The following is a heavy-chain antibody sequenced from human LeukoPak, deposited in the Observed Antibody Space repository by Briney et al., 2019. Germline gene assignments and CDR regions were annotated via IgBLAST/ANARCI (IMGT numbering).Heavy chain of an antibody. CDR2: IYYSGST. CDR1: GGSISSGGYY. J-gene: IGHJ4*02. Sequence: SQTLSLTCTVSGGSISSGGYYWSWIRQHPGKGLEWIGYIYYSGSTYYNPSLKSQVTISVDTSKNQFSLKLSSVTAADTAVYYCARGGSSSSRVDYWGQGTLVTVSS. CDR3: ARGGSSSSRVDY. V-gene: IGHV4-31*01. D-gene: IGHD6-6*01.